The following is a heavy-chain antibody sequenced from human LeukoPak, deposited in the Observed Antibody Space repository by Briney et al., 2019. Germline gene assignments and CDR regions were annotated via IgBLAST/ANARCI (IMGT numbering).Heavy chain of an antibody. V-gene: IGHV3-74*01. D-gene: IGHD3-10*01. CDR2: INKDGTST. CDR3: TKVMIRGVVDS. Sequence: GRSLRLSCAASGFTSSSYAMSWVRQAPGKVLVWVSRINKDGTSTTNADSVRGRFIISRDNTKNMLYLQMNSQRREHTDMYVCTKVMIRGVVDSWGQGTLVSVSS. J-gene: IGHJ4*02. CDR1: GFTSSSYA.